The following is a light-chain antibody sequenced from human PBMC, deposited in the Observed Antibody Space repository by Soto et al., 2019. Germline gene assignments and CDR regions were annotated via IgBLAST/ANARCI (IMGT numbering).Light chain of an antibody. J-gene: IGKJ1*01. CDR3: QQYGSSPRT. V-gene: IGKV3-20*01. CDR2: DAS. Sequence: EIVLTQSPGTLSLSPGERATLCCTAMQSLSSSQLAWYQQKPGQAPRLLIHDASSRATGISDRFTGSGSGTDITLTITTLEPEDFAVYYCQQYGSSPRTFGLGTKVDI. CDR1: QSLSSSQ.